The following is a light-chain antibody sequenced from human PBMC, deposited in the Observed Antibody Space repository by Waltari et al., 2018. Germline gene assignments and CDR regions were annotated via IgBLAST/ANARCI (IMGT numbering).Light chain of an antibody. CDR1: SSDVGGYNY. CDR3: SSYTSSSTV. J-gene: IGLJ6*01. Sequence: QSALTQPASVSGSPGQSITISCTGTSSDVGGYNYVSCYQQHPGKAPKLMIYDVSNRPSGVSNRCAGSKSGNTASLTISGLQAEDEADYYCSSYTSSSTVFGSGTKVTVL. V-gene: IGLV2-14*03. CDR2: DVS.